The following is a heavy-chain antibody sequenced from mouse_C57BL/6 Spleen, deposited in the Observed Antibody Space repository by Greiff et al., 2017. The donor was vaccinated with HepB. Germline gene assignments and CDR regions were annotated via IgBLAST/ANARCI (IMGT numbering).Heavy chain of an antibody. V-gene: IGHV1-55*01. J-gene: IGHJ3*01. Sequence: VQLQQSGAELVKPGASVKMSCKASGYTFTSYWITWVKQRPGQGLEWIGDIYPGSGSTNYNEKFKSKATLTVDTSSSTAYMQLSSLTSEDSAVYYCAMENYCGSNLWFAYWGQGTLVTVAA. CDR3: AMENYCGSNLWFAY. CDR2: IYPGSGST. D-gene: IGHD1-1*01. CDR1: GYTFTSYW.